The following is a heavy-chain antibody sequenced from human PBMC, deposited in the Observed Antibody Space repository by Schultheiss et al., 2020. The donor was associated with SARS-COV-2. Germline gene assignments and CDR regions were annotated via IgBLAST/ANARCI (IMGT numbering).Heavy chain of an antibody. D-gene: IGHD3-3*01. Sequence: GGSLRLSCAASGFTFSSYGMHWVRQAPGKGLEWVAVIWYDGSNKYYADSVKGRFTISRDNSKNTLYLQMNSLRAEDTAVYYCAKAAEYDFWSGPSGFHFDYWGQGTLVTVSS. CDR3: AKAAEYDFWSGPSGFHFDY. J-gene: IGHJ4*02. CDR1: GFTFSSYG. V-gene: IGHV3-33*06. CDR2: IWYDGSNK.